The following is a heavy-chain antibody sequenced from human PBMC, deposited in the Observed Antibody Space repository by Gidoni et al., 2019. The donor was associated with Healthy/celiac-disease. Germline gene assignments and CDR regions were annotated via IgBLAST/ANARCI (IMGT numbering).Heavy chain of an antibody. V-gene: IGHV3-33*01. D-gene: IGHD2-2*01. Sequence: QVQLVESGGGVVQPGRSLRLSCAASGFPFSSYGMHWVRQAPGKGLEWVAVIWYDGSNKYYADSVKGRFTISRDNSKNTLYLQMNSLRAEDTAVYYCARDLGDIVVVPAAMHYYYGMDVWGQGTTVTVSS. CDR2: IWYDGSNK. CDR3: ARDLGDIVVVPAAMHYYYGMDV. CDR1: GFPFSSYG. J-gene: IGHJ6*02.